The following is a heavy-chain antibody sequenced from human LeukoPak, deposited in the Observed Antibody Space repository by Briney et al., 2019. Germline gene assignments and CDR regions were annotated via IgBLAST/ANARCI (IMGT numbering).Heavy chain of an antibody. CDR2: INPNSGGT. CDR3: ARDLARLPGDY. J-gene: IGHJ4*02. CDR1: GYTFTSYG. Sequence: GASVKVSCKASGYTFTSYGISWVRQAPGQGLEWMGWINPNSGGTNYAQKFQGRVTMTRDTSISTAYMELSRLRSDDTAVYYCARDLARLPGDYWGQGTLVTVSS. V-gene: IGHV1-2*02.